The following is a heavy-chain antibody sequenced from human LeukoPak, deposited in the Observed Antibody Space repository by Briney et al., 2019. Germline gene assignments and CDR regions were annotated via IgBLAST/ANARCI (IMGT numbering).Heavy chain of an antibody. Sequence: GGSLRLSCAASGFTSTSHVMSWVRQTPGKELEWVSAIDGSGHTTYYADSVRGRFIISRDNSKKMLYLQMNSLRAEDTATYYCARESIRSGSLKWFDPWGQGTLVTVSS. V-gene: IGHV3-23*01. J-gene: IGHJ5*02. CDR1: GFTSTSHV. CDR2: IDGSGHTT. D-gene: IGHD3-3*01. CDR3: ARESIRSGSLKWFDP.